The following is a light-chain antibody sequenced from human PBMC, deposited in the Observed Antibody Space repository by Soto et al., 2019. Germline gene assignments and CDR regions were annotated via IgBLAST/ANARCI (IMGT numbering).Light chain of an antibody. Sequence: EIVMTQSPATLSVSRGERATLSCRANQAISSNLAWYQQKPGQAPRLLIYGASTRATGIPDRFSGSGSGTDFTLTISRLEPEDFAVYFCQQRSNWPQLTFRGGT. CDR3: QQRSNWPQLT. CDR2: GAS. CDR1: QAISSN. V-gene: IGKV3D-11*03. J-gene: IGKJ4*01.